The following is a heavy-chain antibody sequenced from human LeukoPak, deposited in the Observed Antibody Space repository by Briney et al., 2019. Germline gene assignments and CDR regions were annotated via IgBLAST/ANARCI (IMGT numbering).Heavy chain of an antibody. J-gene: IGHJ4*02. Sequence: SETLSLTCTVSGYSISSGYYWGWIRQPPGKGLEWIGSMYESGRTYYNPSLKSRVAISVDTSKNQFSLKLSYVTAADTAVYYCVGDSSGYYPIFDYWGQGTLVTVSS. CDR2: MYESGRT. CDR1: GYSISSGYY. CDR3: VGDSSGYYPIFDY. D-gene: IGHD3-22*01. V-gene: IGHV4-38-2*02.